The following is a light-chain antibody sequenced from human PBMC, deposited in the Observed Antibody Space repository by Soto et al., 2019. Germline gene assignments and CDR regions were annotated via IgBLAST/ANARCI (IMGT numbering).Light chain of an antibody. V-gene: IGLV2-8*01. J-gene: IGLJ2*01. CDR2: GVT. CDR3: AAWDDSLTGLL. Sequence: QSALAQPPSASGSPGQSVTISCTGSGSDIGAYNFVSWYQQHPGKAPKLMIFGVTERPSGVPDRFSGSKSGTSASLAISGLQSEDEADYYCAAWDDSLTGLLIGGGTKLTVL. CDR1: GSDIGAYNF.